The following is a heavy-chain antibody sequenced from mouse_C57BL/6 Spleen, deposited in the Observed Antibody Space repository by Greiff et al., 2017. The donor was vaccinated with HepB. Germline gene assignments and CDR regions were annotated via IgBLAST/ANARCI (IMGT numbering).Heavy chain of an antibody. J-gene: IGHJ2*01. D-gene: IGHD1-1*01. CDR1: GYTFTSYW. CDR3: ARSDYYGSQDY. V-gene: IGHV1-50*01. CDR2: IDPSDSYT. Sequence: QVQLQQPGAELVKPGASVKLSCKASGYTFTSYWMQWVNQRPGQGLEWIGEIDPSDSYTNYNQKFKGKATLTVDTSSSTAYMQLSSLTSEDSAVYYCARSDYYGSQDYWGQGTTLTVSS.